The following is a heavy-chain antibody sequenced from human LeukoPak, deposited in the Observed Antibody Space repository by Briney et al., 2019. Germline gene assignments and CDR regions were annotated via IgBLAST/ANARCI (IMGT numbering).Heavy chain of an antibody. V-gene: IGHV3-48*03. D-gene: IGHD6-19*01. Sequence: GGSLRLSCAASGFSLTSYEMNWVRQAPGKGLEWVSYISSSGTIIYYADSVKGRFTISRDNAKNSLYLQTNSLRAEDTAVYYCATKVAGTSHFSNWGQGTLVTVSS. CDR1: GFSLTSYE. J-gene: IGHJ4*02. CDR3: ATKVAGTSHFSN. CDR2: ISSSGTII.